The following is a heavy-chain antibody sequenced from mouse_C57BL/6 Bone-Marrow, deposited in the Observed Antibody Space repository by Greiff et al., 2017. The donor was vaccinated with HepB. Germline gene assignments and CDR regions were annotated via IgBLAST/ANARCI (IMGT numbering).Heavy chain of an antibody. CDR2: IDPENGDT. CDR1: GFNIKDDY. J-gene: IGHJ4*01. Sequence: EVQLQQSGAELVRPGASVKLSCTASGFNIKDDYMHWVKQRPEQGLEWIGWIDPENGDTEYASKFQGKATITADTSSNTAYLQLSSLTSEDTAVYYCTTLGGNFHYYAMDYWGQGTSVTVSS. CDR3: TTLGGNFHYYAMDY. D-gene: IGHD2-1*01. V-gene: IGHV14-4*01.